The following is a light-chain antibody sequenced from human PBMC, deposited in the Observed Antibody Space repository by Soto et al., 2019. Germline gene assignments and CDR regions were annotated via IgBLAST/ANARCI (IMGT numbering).Light chain of an antibody. Sequence: QSVLTQPPSVSGAPGQRVTISCTGTSSNTGAGSDVHWYQQHPGTAPKYLIYSNSNRPSGVPDRFSGSKSGTSAALAISGLQAEDEADYYCAVWDNNLSGVVFGGGTKLTVL. CDR1: SSNTGAGSD. V-gene: IGLV1-40*01. J-gene: IGLJ2*01. CDR2: SNS. CDR3: AVWDNNLSGVV.